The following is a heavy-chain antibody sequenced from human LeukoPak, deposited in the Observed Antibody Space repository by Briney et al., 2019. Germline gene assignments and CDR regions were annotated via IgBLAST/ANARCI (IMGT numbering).Heavy chain of an antibody. Sequence: ASVKVSCKASGYTFTGYYMHWVRQAPGQGLEWMGIINPSGGSTSYAQKFQGRVTMTRDMSTSTVYMELSSLRSEDTAVYYCARDGLQQWLVGIFDYWGQGTLVTVSS. J-gene: IGHJ4*02. D-gene: IGHD6-19*01. V-gene: IGHV1-46*01. CDR3: ARDGLQQWLVGIFDY. CDR1: GYTFTGYY. CDR2: INPSGGST.